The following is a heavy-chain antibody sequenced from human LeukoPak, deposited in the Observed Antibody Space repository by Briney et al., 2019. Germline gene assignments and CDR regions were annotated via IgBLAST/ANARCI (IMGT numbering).Heavy chain of an antibody. CDR1: GFTFSSYW. CDR2: ISHDGSNK. Sequence: PGGSLRLSCAASGFTFSSYWIHWVRQAPGKGLEWVAVISHDGSNKYYVDSVKGRFTISRDNSKNTLYLQMNSLRVEDTAVYYCALGGTYFDYWGQGTLVTVSS. V-gene: IGHV3-30*03. D-gene: IGHD1-1*01. J-gene: IGHJ4*02. CDR3: ALGGTYFDY.